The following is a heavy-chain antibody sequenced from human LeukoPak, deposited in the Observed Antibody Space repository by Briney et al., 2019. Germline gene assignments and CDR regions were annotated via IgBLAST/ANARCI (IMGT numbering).Heavy chain of an antibody. D-gene: IGHD5-18*01. V-gene: IGHV5-51*01. CDR3: ARPHVRGYSYGFEY. CDR2: IYPGDSDT. CDR1: GYSFTSYW. J-gene: IGHJ4*02. Sequence: GESLRISCQGSGYSFTSYWIGWVRQMPGKGLEWMGIIYPGDSDTRYSPSFQGQVTISADKSTAYLQWSSLKAPDTAMYYCARPHVRGYSYGFEYWGQGTLVTVSS.